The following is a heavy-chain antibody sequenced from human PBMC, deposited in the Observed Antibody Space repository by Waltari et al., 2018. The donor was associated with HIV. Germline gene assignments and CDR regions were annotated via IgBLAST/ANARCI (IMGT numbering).Heavy chain of an antibody. D-gene: IGHD6-19*01. V-gene: IGHV3-53*01. CDR3: ARVALRYSSGWPDFDY. CDR2: IYSGGST. Sequence: EVQLVESGVGLIQPGGSLRLPCAASGFTVSSDYMSWVRQAPGKGLEWVSVIYSGGSTYYADSVKGRFTISRDNSESTLYLQMNSLRAEDTAVYYCARVALRYSSGWPDFDYWGQGTLVTVSS. J-gene: IGHJ4*02. CDR1: GFTVSSDY.